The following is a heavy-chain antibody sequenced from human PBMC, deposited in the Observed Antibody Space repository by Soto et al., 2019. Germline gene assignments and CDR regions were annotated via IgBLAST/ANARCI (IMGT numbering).Heavy chain of an antibody. D-gene: IGHD2-21*01. CDR2: INPMSRTA. CDR3: VRGTYCGASCYFACEY. CDR1: GDTSTTYV. J-gene: IGHJ4*02. Sequence: VQLVQSGSEVEKPGSSVKVSCKASGDTSTTYVVSWVRQAPGNGLEWMGGINPMSRTAKYAEKYSGRVTITADEATKTVYLDLTSLRFDDTAVYFCVRGTYCGASCYFACEYWGQGTLVAVSS. V-gene: IGHV1-69*01.